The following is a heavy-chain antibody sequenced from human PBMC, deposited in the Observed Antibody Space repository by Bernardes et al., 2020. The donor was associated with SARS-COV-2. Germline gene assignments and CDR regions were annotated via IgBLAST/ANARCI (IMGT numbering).Heavy chain of an antibody. V-gene: IGHV3-48*04. CDR3: ARPPIVVVPAARGYYMDD. D-gene: IGHD2-2*01. Sequence: GGSLRLSCAASGFTFSSYTMNWVRQAPGKGLEWVSYISSSSTIYYAASAKGRFTISRDNAKNSLYLQVNSLRAEDTAVYYCARPPIVVVPAARGYYMDDWGKGTTVTVSS. CDR2: ISSSSTI. CDR1: GFTFSSYT. J-gene: IGHJ6*03.